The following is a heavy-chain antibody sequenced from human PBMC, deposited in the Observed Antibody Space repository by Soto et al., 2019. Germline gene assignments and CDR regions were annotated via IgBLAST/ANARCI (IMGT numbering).Heavy chain of an antibody. V-gene: IGHV3-11*04. J-gene: IGHJ5*02. CDR3: ARYFTGGSCYVCNWFDP. CDR2: ISSSGSSI. Sequence: PGGSLRLSCAASGFTFSDYYMSWIRQAPGKGLEWVSYISSSGSSIYYADSVKGRFTISRDNAKNSLYLQMNSLRAEDTAVYYCARYFTGGSCYVCNWFDPWGQGTLVTVSS. CDR1: GFTFSDYY. D-gene: IGHD2-15*01.